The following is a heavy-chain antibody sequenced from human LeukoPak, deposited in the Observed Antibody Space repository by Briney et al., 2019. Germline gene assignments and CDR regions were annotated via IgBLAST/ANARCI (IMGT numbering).Heavy chain of an antibody. J-gene: IGHJ6*03. Sequence: GGSLRLSCAISGFSFDDYDMSWVRQAPGKGLEWVSGINRNGGNTGYADSVKGRFTISRDNAKNSLYLQMNSLRGDDTALYYCARASRSSSCYGGACYFYYMDVWGKGTTVTVSS. CDR1: GFSFDDYD. CDR3: ARASRSSSCYGGACYFYYMDV. CDR2: INRNGGNT. D-gene: IGHD2-2*01. V-gene: IGHV3-20*04.